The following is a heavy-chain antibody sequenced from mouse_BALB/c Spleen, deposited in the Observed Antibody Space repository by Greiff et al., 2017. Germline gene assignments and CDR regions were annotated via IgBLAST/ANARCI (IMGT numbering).Heavy chain of an antibody. Sequence: EVQLQQSGPSLVKPSQTLSLTCSVTGDSITSGYWNWIRKFPGNKLEYMGYISYSGSTYYNPSLKSRISITRDTSKNQYYLQLNSVTTEDTATYYCAREGKKQLGPFAYWGQGTLVTVSA. V-gene: IGHV3-8*02. CDR1: GDSITSGY. J-gene: IGHJ3*01. CDR3: AREGKKQLGPFAY. D-gene: IGHD3-1*01. CDR2: ISYSGST.